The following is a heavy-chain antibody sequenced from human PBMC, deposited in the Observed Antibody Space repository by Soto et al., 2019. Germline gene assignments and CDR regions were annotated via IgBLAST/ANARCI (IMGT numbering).Heavy chain of an antibody. CDR1: GYTFTSYD. D-gene: IGHD4-17*01. Sequence: ASVKVSCKASGYTFTSYDINWVRQATGQGLEWMGWMNPNSGNTGYAQKFQGRVTMTRNTSISTAYMELSSLRSEDTAVYYCGRVSHGDYVEDYYMDVWGKGTTVTVSS. V-gene: IGHV1-8*01. CDR3: GRVSHGDYVEDYYMDV. CDR2: MNPNSGNT. J-gene: IGHJ6*03.